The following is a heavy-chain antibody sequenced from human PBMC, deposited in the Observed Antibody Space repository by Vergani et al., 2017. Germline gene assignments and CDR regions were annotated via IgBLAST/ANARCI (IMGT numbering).Heavy chain of an antibody. CDR2: IKQDGSEK. Sequence: EVQLVESGGGLVQPGGSLRLSCAASGFTFSSYWMSWVRQAPGKGLEWVANIKQDGSEKYYVDSVKGRFTISRDNAKNSLSLQMNSLRAEDTAVYYCARGSAFYDILTGSYFDYWGQGTLVTVSS. D-gene: IGHD3-9*01. CDR1: GFTFSSYW. V-gene: IGHV3-7*01. J-gene: IGHJ4*02. CDR3: ARGSAFYDILTGSYFDY.